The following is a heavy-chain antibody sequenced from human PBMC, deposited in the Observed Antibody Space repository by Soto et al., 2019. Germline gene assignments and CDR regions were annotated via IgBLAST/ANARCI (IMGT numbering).Heavy chain of an antibody. Sequence: GASVKVSCKISGGTFSPYGVSWVRQAPGQGLEWMGMIIPIFDTTNYAQKFQGRVTITADTSTSTAYMELSSLRSEDTAVYYCAREGRLTGTDGFDYWGQGTLVTVPS. V-gene: IGHV1-69*06. D-gene: IGHD1-20*01. CDR1: GGTFSPYG. CDR2: IIPIFDTT. J-gene: IGHJ4*02. CDR3: AREGRLTGTDGFDY.